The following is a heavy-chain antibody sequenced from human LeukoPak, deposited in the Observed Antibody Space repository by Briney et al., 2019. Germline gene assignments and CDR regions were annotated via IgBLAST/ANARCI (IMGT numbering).Heavy chain of an antibody. V-gene: IGHV4-34*01. CDR3: ARNGDYGSGSPPLNY. CDR1: GGSFSGYY. CDR2: INHSGST. D-gene: IGHD3-10*01. J-gene: IGHJ4*02. Sequence: SETLSLTCAVYGGSFSGYYWSWIRQPPGKGLEWIGEINHSGSTNYNPSLKSRVTISVDTSENQFSLKLSSVTAADTAVYYCARNGDYGSGSPPLNYWGQGTLVTVSS.